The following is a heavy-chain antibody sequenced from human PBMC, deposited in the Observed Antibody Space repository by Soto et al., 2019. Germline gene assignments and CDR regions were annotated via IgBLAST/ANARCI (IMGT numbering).Heavy chain of an antibody. CDR3: ARQDMVTSYFDY. CDR1: GFTFSSYG. D-gene: IGHD5-18*01. V-gene: IGHV3-33*01. Sequence: QVPLVESGGGVVQPGRSLRLSCAASGFTFSSYGMHWVRQAPGKGLEWVAVIWYDGSNKYYADSVKGRFTISRDNSKNTLYLQMNSLRAEDTAVYYCARQDMVTSYFDYWGQGTLVTVSS. CDR2: IWYDGSNK. J-gene: IGHJ4*02.